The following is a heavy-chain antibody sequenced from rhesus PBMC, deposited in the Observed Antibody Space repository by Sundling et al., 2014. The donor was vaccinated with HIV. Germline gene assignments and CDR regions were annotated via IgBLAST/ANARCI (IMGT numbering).Heavy chain of an antibody. Sequence: EVQLVESGGGLVQPGGSLRLSCAASGFTFSSYGMYWVRQAPGKGLEWISAISSGGDSTYYADSVKGRFTISRDNSKNTLSLQMNSLRAEDTAVYYCAKGQIVGPRYGLDSWGQGVVVTVSS. CDR2: ISSGGDST. V-gene: IGHV3S42*01. CDR3: AKGQIVGPRYGLDS. J-gene: IGHJ6*01. D-gene: IGHD1-44*01. CDR1: GFTFSSYG.